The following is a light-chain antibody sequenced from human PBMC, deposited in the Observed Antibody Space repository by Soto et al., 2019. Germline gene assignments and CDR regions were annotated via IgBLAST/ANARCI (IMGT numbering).Light chain of an antibody. V-gene: IGLV2-14*03. J-gene: IGLJ2*01. CDR1: SSDVGAYKY. CDR3: SSFTVMNTQV. Sequence: QSALTQPASVSEFPGQSVTISCIGTSSDVGAYKYVSWYQQHPGKAPKLIIFDVNHRPSGISNRFSGSKSGNTASLTVSGLQADDEADYYCSSFTVMNTQVFGGGTKLTVL. CDR2: DVN.